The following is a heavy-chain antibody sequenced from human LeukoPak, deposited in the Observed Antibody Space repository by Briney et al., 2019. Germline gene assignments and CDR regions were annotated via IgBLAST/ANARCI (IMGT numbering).Heavy chain of an antibody. V-gene: IGHV1-46*01. CDR3: ARGYYYDSSGYQPNYYYYYYMDV. Sequence: ASVKVSCKASGYTFTSYYMHWVRQAPGQGLEWMGIINPSGGSTSYAQKFQGRVTMTRDMSTSTVYMELSSLRSEDTAVYYCARGYYYDSSGYQPNYYYYYYMDVWGKGTTVTVSS. D-gene: IGHD3-22*01. CDR2: INPSGGST. J-gene: IGHJ6*03. CDR1: GYTFTSYY.